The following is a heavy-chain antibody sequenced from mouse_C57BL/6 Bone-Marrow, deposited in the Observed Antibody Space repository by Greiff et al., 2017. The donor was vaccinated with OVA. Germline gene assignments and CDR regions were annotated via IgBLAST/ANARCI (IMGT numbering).Heavy chain of an antibody. CDR2: LDPENGDT. V-gene: IGHV14-4*01. CDR3: TTGLGGFAY. CDR1: GFNIKADY. J-gene: IGHJ3*01. Sequence: VQLQQSGAELVRPGASVKLSCTASGFNIKADYLHWVKPRPEQGLEWIGWLDPENGDTAYASKFQGQAPITADTSSNTAYLQLSSLTSEDTAVYYCTTGLGGFAYWGQGTLVTVSA. D-gene: IGHD2-4*01.